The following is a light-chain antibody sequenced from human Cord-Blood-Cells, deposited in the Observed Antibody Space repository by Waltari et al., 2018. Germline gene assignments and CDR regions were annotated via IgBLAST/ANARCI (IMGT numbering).Light chain of an antibody. CDR1: QSVLYSSNNKNY. CDR3: QQYYSTPRT. J-gene: IGKJ1*01. V-gene: IGKV4-1*01. CDR2: WAS. Sequence: DIVMTQSPDSLAVFLGERAAITCNSSQSVLYSSNNKNYLAWYQQKPGQPPKLLIYWASTRESGVPDRFSGSGSGTDFTLTISSLQAEDVAVYYCQQYYSTPRTFGQGTKVEIK.